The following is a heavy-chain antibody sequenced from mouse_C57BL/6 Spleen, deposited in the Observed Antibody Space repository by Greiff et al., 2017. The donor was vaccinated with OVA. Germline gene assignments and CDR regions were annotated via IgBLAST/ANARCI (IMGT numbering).Heavy chain of an antibody. CDR1: GYSFTGYY. D-gene: IGHD5-1*01. V-gene: IGHV1-42*01. CDR2: INPSTGGT. Sequence: VQLQQSGPELVKPGASVKISCKASGYSFTGYYMNWVKQSPEKSLEWIGEINPSTGGTTYNQKFKANATLTVDKSSSTAYMQLKSLTSEDSAVYYCARWSNYVDYWGQGTTLTVSS. J-gene: IGHJ2*01. CDR3: ARWSNYVDY.